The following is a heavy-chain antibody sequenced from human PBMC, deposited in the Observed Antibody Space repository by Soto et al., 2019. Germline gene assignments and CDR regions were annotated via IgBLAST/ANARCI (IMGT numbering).Heavy chain of an antibody. Sequence: QVQVVESGGGVVQPERSLRLSCAISGFTFRDFGMHWVRQAPGKGLEWVAAISGDGSDKYYVGSVQGRFTISRDNTKNALYLQMNSLRSEDTAVYYCAKGTAVARQHFANWGQGTLVTVSS. D-gene: IGHD6-19*01. CDR1: GFTFRDFG. CDR2: ISGDGSDK. CDR3: AKGTAVARQHFAN. V-gene: IGHV3-30*18. J-gene: IGHJ4*02.